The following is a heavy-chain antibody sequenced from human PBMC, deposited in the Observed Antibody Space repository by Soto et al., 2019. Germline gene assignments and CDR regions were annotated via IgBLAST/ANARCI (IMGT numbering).Heavy chain of an antibody. CDR3: ARDSLWTGYSAQFDS. V-gene: IGHV3-74*01. D-gene: IGHD3-9*01. CDR2: INSDGRST. Sequence: EVQLVESGGGLVQPGGSLRLSCAASGFTFSSHWMHWVRHAPGKGLVWVSRINSDGRSTTNADAVKGRFTISRDNARNTLYLQMNSLRAEDTALYYCARDSLWTGYSAQFDSWGQGTLVTVAS. CDR1: GFTFSSHW. J-gene: IGHJ4*02.